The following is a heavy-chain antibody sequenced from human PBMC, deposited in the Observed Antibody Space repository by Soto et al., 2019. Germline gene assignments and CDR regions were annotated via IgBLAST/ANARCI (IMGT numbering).Heavy chain of an antibody. D-gene: IGHD2-2*01. CDR2: IYYSGST. V-gene: IGHV4-39*07. J-gene: IGHJ5*02. Sequence: PSETLSLTCTVSGGSISSSSYYWGWIRQPPGKGLEWIGSIYYSGSTYYNPSLKSRVTISVDTSKNQFSLKLSSVTAADTAVYNCARDTGCSSTSCHGIWFDPWGQGTLVTVSS. CDR3: ARDTGCSSTSCHGIWFDP. CDR1: GGSISSSSYY.